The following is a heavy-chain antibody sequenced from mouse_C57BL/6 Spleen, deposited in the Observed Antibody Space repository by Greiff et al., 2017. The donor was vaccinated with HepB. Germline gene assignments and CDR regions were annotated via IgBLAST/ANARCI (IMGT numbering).Heavy chain of an antibody. Sequence: EVQLQESGAELVRPGASVKLSCTASGFNIKDDYMHWVKQRPEQGLEWIGWIDPENGDTEYASKFQGKATITADTSSNTAYLQLSSLTSEDTAVYYCTTGDYDEGTWFAYWGQGTLVTVSA. D-gene: IGHD2-4*01. CDR3: TTGDYDEGTWFAY. J-gene: IGHJ3*01. CDR1: GFNIKDDY. CDR2: IDPENGDT. V-gene: IGHV14-4*01.